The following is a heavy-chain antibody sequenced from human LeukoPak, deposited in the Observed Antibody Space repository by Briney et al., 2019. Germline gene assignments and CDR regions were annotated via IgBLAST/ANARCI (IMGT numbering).Heavy chain of an antibody. V-gene: IGHV4-59*08. J-gene: IGHJ4*02. CDR1: GGPINSYS. CDR2: FSSPGST. Sequence: SETLSLTCTVSGGPINSYSWNWLRQPPGKALEWIGVFSSPGSTNHNRTLKSGVTISVDTSKNQFSLKVISVTAADTAVYYCARQPYGDYGFDSWGRGTLVTVSS. D-gene: IGHD4-17*01. CDR3: ARQPYGDYGFDS.